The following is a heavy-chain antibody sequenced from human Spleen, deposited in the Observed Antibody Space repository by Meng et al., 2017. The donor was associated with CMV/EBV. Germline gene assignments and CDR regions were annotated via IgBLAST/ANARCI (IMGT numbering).Heavy chain of an antibody. J-gene: IGHJ4*02. D-gene: IGHD1/OR15-1a*01. CDR3: ARQSPYNWDTYYFDY. CDR2: IYPGDSDT. CDR1: GYSFTSYW. Sequence: KVSCKGSGYSFTSYWIGWVRQMPGKGLEWMGIIYPGDSDTRYSPSFQGQVTISADKSISTAYLQWSSLKASDTAMYYCARQSPYNWDTYYFDYWGQGTLVTVSS. V-gene: IGHV5-51*01.